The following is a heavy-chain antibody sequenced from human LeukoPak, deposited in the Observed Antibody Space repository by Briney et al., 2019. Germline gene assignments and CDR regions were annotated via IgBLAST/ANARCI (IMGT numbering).Heavy chain of an antibody. D-gene: IGHD2-2*01. CDR2: INSDGSST. Sequence: GRSLRLSCAASGFTFSSYWMHWVRQAPGKGLVWVSRINSDGSSTSYADSVKGRFTISRDNAKNTLYLQMNSLRAEDTAVYYCARAGKYQRYYYYMDVWGKGTTVTVSS. CDR3: ARAGKYQRYYYYMDV. CDR1: GFTFSSYW. V-gene: IGHV3-74*01. J-gene: IGHJ6*03.